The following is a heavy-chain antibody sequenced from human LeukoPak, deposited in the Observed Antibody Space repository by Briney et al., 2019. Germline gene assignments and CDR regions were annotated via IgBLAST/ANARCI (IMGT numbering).Heavy chain of an antibody. CDR3: AHSFYCSGGSCSWFDP. CDR2: IYWDDDK. Sequence: SGPTLVNPTQTLTLTCTFSGFSLSTSGVGVGWIRQPPGKALEWLALIYWDDDKRYSPSLKSRLTITKDTSKNQEVLTMTNMDPVDTATYYCAHSFYCSGGSCSWFDPWGQGTLVTVSS. J-gene: IGHJ5*02. V-gene: IGHV2-5*02. D-gene: IGHD2-15*01. CDR1: GFSLSTSGVG.